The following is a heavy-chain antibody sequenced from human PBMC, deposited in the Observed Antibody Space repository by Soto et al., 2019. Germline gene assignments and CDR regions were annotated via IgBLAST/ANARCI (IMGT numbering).Heavy chain of an antibody. CDR3: ARGVVVPAAMFQIRYYYYCMDV. D-gene: IGHD2-2*01. CDR2: INHSGST. V-gene: IGHV4-34*01. J-gene: IGHJ6*02. Sequence: QVQLQQWGAGLLKPSETLSLTCAVYGGSFSGYYWSWIRQPPGKGLEWIGEINHSGSTNYNPSLKSRVTISVDTSTNQFYLQLSAVTAAATAVYYCARGVVVPAAMFQIRYYYYCMDVWGQGTTVTVS. CDR1: GGSFSGYY.